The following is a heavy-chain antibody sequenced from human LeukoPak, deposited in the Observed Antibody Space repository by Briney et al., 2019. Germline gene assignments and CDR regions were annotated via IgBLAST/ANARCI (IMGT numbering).Heavy chain of an antibody. D-gene: IGHD6-19*01. J-gene: IGHJ4*02. V-gene: IGHV3-48*01. CDR3: ARDPAGAGIYYDY. CDR1: GFTFSTYS. CDR2: ISSGSGTI. Sequence: GGSLRLSCVASGFTFSTYSMNWVRQAPGKGLEWISYISSGSGTIHYADSVKGRFTISRENEKNSLYLQMNSLRAEDTAVYYCARDPAGAGIYYDYWGQGTLVTVSS.